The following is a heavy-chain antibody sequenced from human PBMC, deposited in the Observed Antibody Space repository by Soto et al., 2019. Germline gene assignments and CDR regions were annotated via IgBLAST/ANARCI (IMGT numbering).Heavy chain of an antibody. Sequence: GGSLRLSCAASGFTFSSYSMNWVRQAPGKGLEWVSSISSSSSYIYYADSVKGRFTISRDNAKNSLYLQMNSLRAEDTAVYYCAKDKMGSGWYQPLGMDVWGQGTTVTVSS. V-gene: IGHV3-21*01. D-gene: IGHD6-19*01. CDR1: GFTFSSYS. J-gene: IGHJ6*02. CDR2: ISSSSSYI. CDR3: AKDKMGSGWYQPLGMDV.